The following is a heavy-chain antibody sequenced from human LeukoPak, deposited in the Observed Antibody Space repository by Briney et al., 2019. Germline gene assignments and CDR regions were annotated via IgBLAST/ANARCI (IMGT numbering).Heavy chain of an antibody. CDR3: ARGHTIINY. CDR2: ISSSSSHT. CDR1: GLTFSGYY. D-gene: IGHD5-24*01. V-gene: IGHV3-11*06. Sequence: PGGSLRLSCAASGLTFSGYYMSWFRQVPGKGLEWVSYISSSSSHTNYADSVKGRFTISRDNAKNSLFLQMNSLRAEDTAVYYCARGHTIINYWGQGTLVTVSS. J-gene: IGHJ4*02.